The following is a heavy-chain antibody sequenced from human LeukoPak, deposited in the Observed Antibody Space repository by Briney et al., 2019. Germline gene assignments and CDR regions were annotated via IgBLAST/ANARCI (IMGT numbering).Heavy chain of an antibody. Sequence: ASVKVSCKASGYIFTSYGISWVRQAPGQGLEWMGWISAYNGNTNYAQKLQGRVTMTTDTSTSTAYMELRSLRSDDTAVYYCARDLKVLGSIAVADNYYDYWGQGTLVTVSS. J-gene: IGHJ4*02. CDR1: GYIFTSYG. CDR3: ARDLKVLGSIAVADNYYDY. CDR2: ISAYNGNT. V-gene: IGHV1-18*01. D-gene: IGHD6-19*01.